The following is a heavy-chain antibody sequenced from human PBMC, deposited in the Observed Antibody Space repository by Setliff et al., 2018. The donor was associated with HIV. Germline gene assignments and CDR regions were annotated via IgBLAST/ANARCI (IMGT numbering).Heavy chain of an antibody. CDR1: GGSISVYY. Sequence: ASVTLSLTCTVSGGSISVYYWSWIRQPPGKGLEWIGYIYYTGRTNYNPSLKSRVTISLDTSKNQFSRKLSSVTAADTAVYYCARAPSWDTATVSRWGYYFDYWGQGTLVTVSS. CDR3: ARAPSWDTATVSRWGYYFDY. CDR2: IYYTGRT. V-gene: IGHV4-59*01. D-gene: IGHD5-18*01. J-gene: IGHJ4*02.